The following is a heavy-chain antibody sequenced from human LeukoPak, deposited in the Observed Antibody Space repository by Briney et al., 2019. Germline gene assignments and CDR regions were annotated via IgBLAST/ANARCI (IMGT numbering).Heavy chain of an antibody. V-gene: IGHV4-59*01. J-gene: IGHJ4*02. CDR1: GGSISSYY. Sequence: PSETLSLTCTVSGGSISSYYWSWIRQPPGKGLEWIGYIYYSGSTNYNPSLKSRVTISVDTSKNQFSLNLSSVTAADTALYYCARGVRFFDYWGQGTLVTVSS. D-gene: IGHD3-3*01. CDR2: IYYSGST. CDR3: ARGVRFFDY.